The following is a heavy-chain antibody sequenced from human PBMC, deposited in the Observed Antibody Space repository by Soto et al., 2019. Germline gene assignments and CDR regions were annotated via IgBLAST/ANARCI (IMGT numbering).Heavy chain of an antibody. J-gene: IGHJ4*02. CDR3: ARHASDTAMVMKY. D-gene: IGHD5-18*01. Sequence: QLQLQESGPGLVKPSETLSLTCTVSGGSISSSSYYWGWIRQPPGKGLEWIGSIYYSGSTYYNPSLKSRVTIAVDTSKKQFYLKLSSVTAAYTAVYYCARHASDTAMVMKYWGQGTLVTVSS. V-gene: IGHV4-39*01. CDR2: IYYSGST. CDR1: GGSISSSSYY.